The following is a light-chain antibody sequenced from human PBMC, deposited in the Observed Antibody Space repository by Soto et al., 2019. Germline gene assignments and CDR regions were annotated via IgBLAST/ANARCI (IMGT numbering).Light chain of an antibody. CDR2: AAS. V-gene: IGKV1-9*01. CDR1: QGISSY. J-gene: IGKJ5*01. CDR3: QQLNSYPIT. Sequence: IQLTQSPSSLSASVGDRVTITCRASQGISSYLAWYQQKPGKAPKLLIYAASTLQSVVPSRFSGSGSGTDFTLTISSLQDEDFATYYCQQLNSYPITFGQGTRLEIK.